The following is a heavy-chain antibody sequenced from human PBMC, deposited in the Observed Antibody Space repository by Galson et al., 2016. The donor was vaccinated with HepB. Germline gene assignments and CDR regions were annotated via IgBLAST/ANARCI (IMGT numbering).Heavy chain of an antibody. D-gene: IGHD4-17*01. CDR3: ARDEYGTTSGMDC. V-gene: IGHV1-2*04. CDR2: INPNSGGT. CDR1: GYTFIGYY. J-gene: IGHJ4*02. Sequence: SVKVSCKASGYTFIGYYIHWVRQVPGLGLEWMGWINPNSGGTTYSQKFQGWVTMTRDTSISTAYMEPSRLRSDDTAVYYCARDEYGTTSGMDCWGQGTLVTVSS.